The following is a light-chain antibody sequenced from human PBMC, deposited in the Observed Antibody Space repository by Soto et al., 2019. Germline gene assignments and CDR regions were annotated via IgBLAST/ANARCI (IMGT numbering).Light chain of an antibody. Sequence: EIVLTQSPATLSLSPGERATLSCRASQSVSSIYLASYQQKPGQAPRLLIYGASSRATGIPDRFSGSGSGTDFTLTISRLEPEDFAVYYCQQYCSSPWTFGQGTKVDIK. V-gene: IGKV3-20*01. CDR3: QQYCSSPWT. J-gene: IGKJ1*01. CDR1: QSVSSIY. CDR2: GAS.